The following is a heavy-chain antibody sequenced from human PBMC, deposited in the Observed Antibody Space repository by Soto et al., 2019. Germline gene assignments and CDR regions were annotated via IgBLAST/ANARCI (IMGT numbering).Heavy chain of an antibody. Sequence: QVQLVESGGGVVQPGRSLRLSCAASGFTFSSYGMHWVRQAPGKGLEWVAVIWYDGSNKYYADSVKGRFTISRDNSKNTLYLQMKSLRAEDTAVYYCARDYGYYYGSGSPDYWGQGTLVTVSS. CDR3: ARDYGYYYGSGSPDY. D-gene: IGHD3-10*01. J-gene: IGHJ4*02. CDR2: IWYDGSNK. CDR1: GFTFSSYG. V-gene: IGHV3-33*01.